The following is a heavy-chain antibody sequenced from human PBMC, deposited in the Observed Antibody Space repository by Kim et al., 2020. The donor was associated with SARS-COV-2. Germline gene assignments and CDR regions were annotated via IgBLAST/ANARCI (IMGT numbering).Heavy chain of an antibody. D-gene: IGHD3-3*01. CDR1: GYNFKTFW. CDR3: ARHKKFVTVPGVDRDCFDQ. J-gene: IGHJ5*02. V-gene: IGHV5-10-1*01. CDR2: FDPTDSYS. Sequence: GESLKISCQASGYNFKTFWISWLREVPAKGLEWVADFDPTDSYSRFNPSFEGRLSVSSDISLSRVSLQWDSLKTSDTGIYFWARHKKFVTVPGVDRDCFDQWGQGTPVAVSP.